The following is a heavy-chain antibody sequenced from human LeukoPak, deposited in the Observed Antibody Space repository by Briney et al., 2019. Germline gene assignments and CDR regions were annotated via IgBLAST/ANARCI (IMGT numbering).Heavy chain of an antibody. CDR1: GFTSSSYA. CDR2: TSGSGGST. V-gene: IGHV3-23*01. D-gene: IGHD5/OR15-5a*01. CDR3: AKGVSLGIFDY. Sequence: RGCLRLSSAASGFTSSSYAMSWVSQAPGKGLEWVSATSGSGGSTYYADSVKGRFTISRDNSKNTLYLQMNSLRAKDTAVYYCAKGVSLGIFDYWGQGTLVTVSS. J-gene: IGHJ4*02.